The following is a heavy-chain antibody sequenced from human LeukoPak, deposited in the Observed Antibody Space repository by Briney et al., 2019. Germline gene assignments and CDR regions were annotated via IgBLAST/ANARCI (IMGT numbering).Heavy chain of an antibody. CDR2: ISSSSYI. CDR1: GFTFSSYS. V-gene: IGHV3-21*01. J-gene: IGHJ4*02. Sequence: GGSLRLSCAASGFTFSSYSMNWVRQAPGKGLEWVSSISSSSYIYYADSVKGRFTISRDNAKNSLYLQMNSLRAEDTAVYYCARDLVTMVRGLVDYWGQGTLVTVSS. CDR3: ARDLVTMVRGLVDY. D-gene: IGHD3-10*01.